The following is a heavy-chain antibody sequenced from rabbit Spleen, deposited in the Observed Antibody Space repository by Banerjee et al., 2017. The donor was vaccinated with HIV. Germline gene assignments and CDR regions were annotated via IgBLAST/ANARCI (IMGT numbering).Heavy chain of an antibody. CDR1: GLDFSSSYW. Sequence: QEQLVEYGGDLVQPEGSLTLTCKASGLDFSSSYWICWVRQAPGKGLEWIACIYTGSSGTTYYASWARGRFTISETSSTTVTLQMTSLTAADTATYFCARDLDGVIGWNFGWWGQGTLVTVS. J-gene: IGHJ3*01. V-gene: IGHV1S45*01. CDR3: ARDLDGVIGWNFGW. CDR2: IYTGSSGTT. D-gene: IGHD4-1*01.